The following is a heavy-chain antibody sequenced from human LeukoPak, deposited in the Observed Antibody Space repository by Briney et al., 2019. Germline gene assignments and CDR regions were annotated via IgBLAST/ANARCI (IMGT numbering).Heavy chain of an antibody. J-gene: IGHJ4*02. V-gene: IGHV4-34*01. Sequence: PSETLSLTCAVYGGSFSGYYWSWIRQPPGKGLEWIGEINHSGSTNYNPSLKSRVTISVDTSKNQFSLKLSSVTAADTAVYYCARDRNGWYWDYWGQGTLVTVSS. CDR2: INHSGST. CDR3: ARDRNGWYWDY. D-gene: IGHD6-19*01. CDR1: GGSFSGYY.